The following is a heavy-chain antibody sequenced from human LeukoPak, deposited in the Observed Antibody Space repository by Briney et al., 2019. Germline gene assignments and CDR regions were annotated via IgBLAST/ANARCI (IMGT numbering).Heavy chain of an antibody. D-gene: IGHD6-13*01. CDR3: ASNPPAAESY. V-gene: IGHV3-21*01. CDR1: GFTFSSYS. Sequence: PGGSLRLSCAASGFTFSSYSMNWVRQAPGKGLEWVSSISSSSSYIYYADSVKGRFTISRDKAKNSLYLQMNSLRAEDTAVYYCASNPPAAESYWGQGTLVTVSS. J-gene: IGHJ4*02. CDR2: ISSSSSYI.